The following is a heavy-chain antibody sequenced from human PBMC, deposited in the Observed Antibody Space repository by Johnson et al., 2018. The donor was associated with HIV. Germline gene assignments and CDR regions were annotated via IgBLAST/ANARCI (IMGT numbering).Heavy chain of an antibody. Sequence: VQLVESGGGVVRPGGSLRLSCAASGFSFDNYAMHWVRQAPGKGLEWVSLIAWDGSSAYYADSVKGRFTIARDNSKNSLYLQMNSLRTEDTALYYCAKGSLVGPNDAFDIWGQGTMVTVSS. D-gene: IGHD3-16*02. CDR2: IAWDGSSA. CDR3: AKGSLVGPNDAFDI. J-gene: IGHJ3*02. V-gene: IGHV3-43D*03. CDR1: GFSFDNYA.